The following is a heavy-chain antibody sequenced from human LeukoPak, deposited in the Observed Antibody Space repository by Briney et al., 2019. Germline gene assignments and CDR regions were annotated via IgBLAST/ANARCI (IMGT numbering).Heavy chain of an antibody. CDR1: GFTFSTYA. CDR2: ISSSSSYI. CDR3: ARGSRNTMIGQY. V-gene: IGHV3-21*01. D-gene: IGHD3-22*01. Sequence: GGSLRLSCAASGFTFSTYAMNWVRQAPGKGLEWVSSISSSSSYIYYADSVKGRFTISRDNAKNSLYLQMNSLRAEDTAVYYCARGSRNTMIGQYWGQGTLVTVSS. J-gene: IGHJ4*02.